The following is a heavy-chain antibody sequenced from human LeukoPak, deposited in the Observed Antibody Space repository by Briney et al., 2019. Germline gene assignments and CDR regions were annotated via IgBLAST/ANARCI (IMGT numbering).Heavy chain of an antibody. CDR1: GFTFSGSA. CDR3: TRWGAAVAGTGDY. D-gene: IGHD6-19*01. Sequence: PGGSLRLSCAASGFTFSGSAMHWVRQASGKGLEWVGRIRSKANSYATAYAASVKGRFTISRDDSKNTAYLQMNSLKTEDTAVYYCTRWGAAVAGTGDYWGQGTLVTVSS. V-gene: IGHV3-73*01. J-gene: IGHJ4*02. CDR2: IRSKANSYAT.